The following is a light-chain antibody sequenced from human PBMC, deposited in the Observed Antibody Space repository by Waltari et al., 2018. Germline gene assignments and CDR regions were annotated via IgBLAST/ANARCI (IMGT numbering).Light chain of an antibody. CDR3: QQYNGYPYT. J-gene: IGKJ2*01. CDR1: QTISGW. Sequence: DIQMTQSPSTLSASIVDRVTITCRASQTISGWLAWYQQKPGKAPKLLIYKASSLESGVPSRFSGSGSGTEFTLTISSLQPDDFATYYCQQYNGYPYTFGQGTDLEIK. CDR2: KAS. V-gene: IGKV1-5*03.